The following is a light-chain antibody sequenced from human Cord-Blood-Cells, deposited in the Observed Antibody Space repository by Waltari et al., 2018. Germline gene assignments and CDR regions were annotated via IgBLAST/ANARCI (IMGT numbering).Light chain of an antibody. J-gene: IGLJ2*01. Sequence: QSALTQPASVSGSPGQSVPLSCTGTSSDVGGYNYVSWYQQPPGKAPKLMIYDVSNRPSGVSNRFSGSKSGNTASLTISGLQAEDEADYYCSSYTSSSTVFGGGTKLTVL. CDR2: DVS. CDR1: SSDVGGYNY. V-gene: IGLV2-14*01. CDR3: SSYTSSSTV.